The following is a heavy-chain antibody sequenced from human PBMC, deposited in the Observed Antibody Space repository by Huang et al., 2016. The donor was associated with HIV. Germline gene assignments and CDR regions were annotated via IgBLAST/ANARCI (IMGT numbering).Heavy chain of an antibody. V-gene: IGHV1-46*01. D-gene: IGHD3-10*01. CDR1: GYTFTTYH. CDR3: ARALLLFGLGSPLDF. J-gene: IGHJ4*02. Sequence: QVQLVQSGAEVKKPGASVKISCKASGYTFTTYHMHWVRQAPGQGLGWMGMINPSGASTRYAQTFKGRVTMTSDTSTSTVYMELSSLTPEDTAVYYCARALLLFGLGSPLDFWGQGSLVTVSS. CDR2: INPSGAST.